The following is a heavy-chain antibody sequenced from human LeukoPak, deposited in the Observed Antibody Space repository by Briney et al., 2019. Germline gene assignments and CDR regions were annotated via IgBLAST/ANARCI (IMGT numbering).Heavy chain of an antibody. V-gene: IGHV3-23*01. D-gene: IGHD4-17*01. CDR1: GFTFSSYA. Sequence: GGSLRLSCAASGFTFSSYAMSWVRQAPGKGLEWVSSISNSGGRTFYADSVKGRFTISRDNSKNTLYLQMNSLRAEDTAVYYCAKRRYGDYDRPSYYYYYGMDVWGQGTTVTVSS. CDR3: AKRRYGDYDRPSYYYYYGMDV. J-gene: IGHJ6*02. CDR2: ISNSGGRT.